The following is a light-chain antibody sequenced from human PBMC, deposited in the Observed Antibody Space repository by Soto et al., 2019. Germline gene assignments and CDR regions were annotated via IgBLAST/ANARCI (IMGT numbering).Light chain of an antibody. CDR1: QSIRSY. J-gene: IGKJ1*01. V-gene: IGKV1-5*01. CDR3: QQYNTYPRT. CDR2: GAS. Sequence: IQITQSPVTVSSSSRERITITCRASQSIRSYLAWYRQKPGKAPNLLIFGASSLERGVPSRFSGSGSGTEFTLTISSLQPDDFATYYCQQYNTYPRTFGQGTKVDI.